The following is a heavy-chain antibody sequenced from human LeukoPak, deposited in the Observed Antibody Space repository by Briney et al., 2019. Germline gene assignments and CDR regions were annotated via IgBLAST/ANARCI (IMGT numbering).Heavy chain of an antibody. V-gene: IGHV3-23*01. CDR3: AKSCNSGNCYYNY. CDR1: GFTFNNYA. Sequence: GGSLRLSCAASGFTFNNYAMSWVRQAPGKGLEWVSGISGSGSSTYYADSVKGRFTISRDNSENTLSLQMNSLRADDTAIYYCAKSCNSGNCYYNYWGQGTLVTVSS. J-gene: IGHJ4*02. D-gene: IGHD2/OR15-2a*01. CDR2: ISGSGSST.